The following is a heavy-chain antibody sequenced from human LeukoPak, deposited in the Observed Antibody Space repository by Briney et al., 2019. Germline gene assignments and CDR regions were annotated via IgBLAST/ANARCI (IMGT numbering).Heavy chain of an antibody. CDR3: ARDEGDYYDTMLQD. J-gene: IGHJ4*02. V-gene: IGHV3-11*01. CDR1: GFTFSDYY. Sequence: PGGSLRLSCAASGFTFSDYYMTWIRQAPGKGLEWVSYISSSGSTIYYTDSVKGRFTISRDNAKNSLYLQMNSLGAEDTAVYYCARDEGDYYDTMLQDWGQGTLVTVSS. CDR2: ISSSGSTI. D-gene: IGHD3-22*01.